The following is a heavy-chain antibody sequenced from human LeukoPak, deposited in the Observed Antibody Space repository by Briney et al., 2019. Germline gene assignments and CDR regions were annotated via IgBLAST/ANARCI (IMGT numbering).Heavy chain of an antibody. D-gene: IGHD6-19*01. CDR2: IYYSGTT. V-gene: IGHV4-59*01. J-gene: IGHJ4*02. CDR3: ARGAGWYDY. CDR1: GGSISNYY. Sequence: SETLSLTCTVSGGSISNYYWGWIRQPPGKGLEWMGYIYYSGTTKYNPSLKSRVTISVDTSKNQFSLKLSSVTAADTAVYYCARGAGWYDYWGQGTLVTVSS.